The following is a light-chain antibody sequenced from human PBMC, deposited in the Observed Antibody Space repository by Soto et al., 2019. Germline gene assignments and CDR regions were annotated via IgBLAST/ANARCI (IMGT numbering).Light chain of an antibody. V-gene: IGKV1-5*01. Sequence: DMQMTQAPSTLSASVGDRVTITCRAGQSISSWLDWYQQKPGKAPKLLIYDASTLESGVPSRFSGSGSGTEFTLTITSLQPDDFATYYCQQYNSYSRTFGQGTKV. CDR3: QQYNSYSRT. CDR1: QSISSW. CDR2: DAS. J-gene: IGKJ1*01.